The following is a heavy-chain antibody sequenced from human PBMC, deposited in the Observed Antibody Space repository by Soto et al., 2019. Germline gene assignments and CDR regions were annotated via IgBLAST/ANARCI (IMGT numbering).Heavy chain of an antibody. D-gene: IGHD1-7*01. CDR1: GGSISSYY. V-gene: IGHV4-59*01. J-gene: IGHJ4*02. CDR2: IYYSGST. Sequence: PSETLSLTCTVSGGSISSYYWSWIRQPPGKGLEWIGYIYYSGSTNYNPSLKSRVTISVDTSKNQFSLKLSSVTAADTAVYYCARSELRDFDYWGQGTLVTVSS. CDR3: ARSELRDFDY.